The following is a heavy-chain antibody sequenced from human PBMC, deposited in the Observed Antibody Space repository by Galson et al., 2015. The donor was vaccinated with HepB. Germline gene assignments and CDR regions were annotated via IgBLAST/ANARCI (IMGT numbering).Heavy chain of an antibody. D-gene: IGHD1-14*01. CDR3: AKFPRNDNPFDY. CDR1: GFTFSSYA. V-gene: IGHV3-23*01. CDR2: ISGGGGTT. Sequence: SLRLSCAASGFTFSSYAMSWVRQAPGKGLEWVSTISGGGGTTYHADSVKGRFTISRDNSKNTLYLQMNSPRAEDTAVYYCAKFPRNDNPFDYWGQGTLVTVSS. J-gene: IGHJ4*02.